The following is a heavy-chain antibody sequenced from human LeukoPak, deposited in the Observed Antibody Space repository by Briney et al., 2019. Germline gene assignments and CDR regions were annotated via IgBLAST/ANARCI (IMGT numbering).Heavy chain of an antibody. CDR2: FSSSSSAI. J-gene: IGHJ4*02. Sequence: GGSLRLSCAASGFTFSSYSVTWVRQAPGKGLEWVSYFSSSSSAISYADSVKGRFTISRDNAKNSLYLQMNSLRDEDTAVYYCARVCGGDCYHLDYWGQGTLVTVSS. D-gene: IGHD2-21*02. CDR1: GFTFSSYS. V-gene: IGHV3-48*02. CDR3: ARVCGGDCYHLDY.